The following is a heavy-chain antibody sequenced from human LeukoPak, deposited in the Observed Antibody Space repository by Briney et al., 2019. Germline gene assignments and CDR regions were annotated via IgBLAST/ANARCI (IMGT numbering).Heavy chain of an antibody. CDR3: ARHSPYSSSYRIDY. Sequence: GESLQTSCKGSGYSFTSYWIGWVSQMPGKGLEWMGIIYPGDSDTRYSPSFQGQVTISADKSITTAYLQWSSLKASDTAMYYCARHSPYSSSYRIDYWGQGTLVTVSS. J-gene: IGHJ4*02. CDR1: GYSFTSYW. V-gene: IGHV5-51*01. D-gene: IGHD6-13*01. CDR2: IYPGDSDT.